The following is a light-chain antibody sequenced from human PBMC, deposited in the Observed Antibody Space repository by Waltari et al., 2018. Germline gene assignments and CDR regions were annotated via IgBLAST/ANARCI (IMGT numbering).Light chain of an antibody. CDR3: QQYYNTPYT. CDR1: QNILYTSNNKNY. J-gene: IGKJ2*01. CDR2: WAS. V-gene: IGKV4-1*01. Sequence: DIVMTQSPDSLAVSLGARATINCKSSQNILYTSNNKNYLAWYQRKPGQPPKLLFYWASTRESGVPDRFSGSGSGTDFTLTISSLQAEDVAIYYCQQYYNTPYTFGQGTKLEI.